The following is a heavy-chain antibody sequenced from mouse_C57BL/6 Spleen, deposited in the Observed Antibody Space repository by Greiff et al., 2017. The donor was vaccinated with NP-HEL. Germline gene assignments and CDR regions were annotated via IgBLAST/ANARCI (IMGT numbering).Heavy chain of an antibody. CDR2: IDPEDGET. V-gene: IGHV14-2*01. Sequence: EVHLVESGAELVKPGASVKLSCTASGFNIPDYYMHWVKQRTEQGLEWIGRIDPEDGETKYAPKFQGQATLTADTSSNTAYLQLSSLASEDTAVYYCARRPPITTVVATAYWGQGSLVTVSA. CDR1: GFNIPDYY. CDR3: ARRPPITTVVATAY. D-gene: IGHD1-1*01. J-gene: IGHJ3*01.